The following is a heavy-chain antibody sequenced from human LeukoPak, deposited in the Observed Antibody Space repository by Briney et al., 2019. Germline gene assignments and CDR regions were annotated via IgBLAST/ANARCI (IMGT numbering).Heavy chain of an antibody. Sequence: GGSLRLSCAASGFTFSTFAMSWVRQAPGKGLEWVSAISGSGGGTYYADSVKARLTISRDNSKNTLFLQMASLRAEDTAVYYCVKTMMTFGGVIRTDAFDIWGQGTMVTVPS. V-gene: IGHV3-23*01. CDR1: GFTFSTFA. CDR2: ISGSGGGT. CDR3: VKTMMTFGGVIRTDAFDI. D-gene: IGHD3-16*01. J-gene: IGHJ3*02.